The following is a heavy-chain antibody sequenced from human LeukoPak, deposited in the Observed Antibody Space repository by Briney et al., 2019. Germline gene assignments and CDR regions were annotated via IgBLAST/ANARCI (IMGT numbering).Heavy chain of an antibody. V-gene: IGHV4-59*01. CDR3: ARVGARYCGGDCYAFDI. Sequence: SETLSLTCTVSGGSISSYYWSWFRQPPGKGLEWIGYIYYSGSTNYNPSLKSRVTISVDTSKNQFSLKLSSVTAADTAVYYCARVGARYCGGDCYAFDIWGQGTMVTVSS. CDR1: GGSISSYY. D-gene: IGHD2-21*01. J-gene: IGHJ3*02. CDR2: IYYSGST.